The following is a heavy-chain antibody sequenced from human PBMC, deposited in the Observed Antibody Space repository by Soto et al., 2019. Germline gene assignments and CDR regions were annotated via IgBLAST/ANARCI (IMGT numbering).Heavy chain of an antibody. CDR2: IYYSGST. J-gene: IGHJ6*02. Sequence: SETLSLTCTVAGGSISSGGYDWSWIRQHPGKGLEWIGYIYYSGSTYYNPSLKSRVTISVDTSKNQFSLKLSSVTAADTAVYYCARDRQYYYGSGSSSYGMDVWGQGTTVTVSS. D-gene: IGHD3-10*01. V-gene: IGHV4-31*03. CDR3: ARDRQYYYGSGSSSYGMDV. CDR1: GGSISSGGYD.